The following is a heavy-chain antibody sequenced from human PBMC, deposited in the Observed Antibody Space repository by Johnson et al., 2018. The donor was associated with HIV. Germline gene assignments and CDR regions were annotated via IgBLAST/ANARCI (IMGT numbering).Heavy chain of an antibody. CDR1: GFTFSTNA. V-gene: IGHV3-23*04. CDR3: TTRTWLDAFDI. CDR2: ISDSGGRT. Sequence: VQLVESGGSLLQPGGSLRLSCAASGFTFSTNAMSWVRQAPGKGLEWVSGISDSGGRTDYADSVKGRFSISRDNSKNTLYLQMNSLRAEDTAVYYCTTRTWLDAFDIWGQGTMVTVS. D-gene: IGHD5-24*01. J-gene: IGHJ3*02.